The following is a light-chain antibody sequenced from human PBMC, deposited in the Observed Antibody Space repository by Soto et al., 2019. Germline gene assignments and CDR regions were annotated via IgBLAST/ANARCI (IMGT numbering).Light chain of an antibody. CDR3: CSYAGSYTHV. CDR2: DVS. J-gene: IGLJ1*01. V-gene: IGLV2-11*01. CDR1: SSDVGGYNY. Sequence: QTALTQPRSVSGCPGQSVTISCTGTSSDVGGYNYVSWYQQHPGKAPKLMIYDVSKRPSGVPDRFSGSKSGNTASLTISGLQAEDEADYYCCSYAGSYTHVFGTGTKLTVL.